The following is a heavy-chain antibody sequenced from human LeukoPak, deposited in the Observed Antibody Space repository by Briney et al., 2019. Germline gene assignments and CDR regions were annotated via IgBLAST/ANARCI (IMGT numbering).Heavy chain of an antibody. J-gene: IGHJ4*02. V-gene: IGHV1-2*06. CDR2: INPNSGGT. CDR3: ARDRSGYSYGEPLDH. D-gene: IGHD5-18*01. Sequence: ASVKVSCKASGYTFTGYCMHWVRQAPGQGLEWLGRINPNSGGTNDAQNFQGRVTMTRDTSMNTAYMGLSRLRGDDTAVYYCARDRSGYSYGEPLDHWGQGTLVIVSS. CDR1: GYTFTGYC.